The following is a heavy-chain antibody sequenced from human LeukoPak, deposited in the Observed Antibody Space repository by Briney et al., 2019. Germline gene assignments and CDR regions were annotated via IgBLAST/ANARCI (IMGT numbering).Heavy chain of an antibody. J-gene: IGHJ4*02. V-gene: IGHV3-7*04. CDR1: GFTFTTYR. CDR3: ARVQRGIAVALDY. D-gene: IGHD6-19*01. Sequence: PGGSLRLSCAASGFTFTTYRMSWVRQAPGKGLEWVANIKQDGSEKHYVDSVKGRFTISRDNVKNLLYLQMNSLRAEDTAVYYCARVQRGIAVALDYWGQGTLATVSS. CDR2: IKQDGSEK.